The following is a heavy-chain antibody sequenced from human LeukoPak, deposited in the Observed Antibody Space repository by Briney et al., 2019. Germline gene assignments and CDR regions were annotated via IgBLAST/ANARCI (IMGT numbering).Heavy chain of an antibody. D-gene: IGHD6-13*01. CDR1: GGSISSGYY. V-gene: IGHV4-38-2*02. CDR2: IHHSGST. Sequence: SETLSLTCTVSGGSISSGYYWGWIRQPPGKGLEWIGNIHHSGSTYYNPSLKSRVTISVDTSKNQLSLKLSSVTAADTAVYYCARVAAGIGFFQHWGQGTLVTVSS. CDR3: ARVAAGIGFFQH. J-gene: IGHJ1*01.